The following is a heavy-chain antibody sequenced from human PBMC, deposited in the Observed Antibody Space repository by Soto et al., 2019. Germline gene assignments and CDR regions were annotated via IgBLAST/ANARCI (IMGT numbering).Heavy chain of an antibody. CDR1: GYTFTSYG. J-gene: IGHJ6*02. CDR2: ISAYNGNT. V-gene: IGHV1-18*01. Sequence: QVQLVQSGAEVKKPGASVKVSCKASGYTFTSYGISWVRQAPGQGLEWMGWISAYNGNTNYAQKLQGRVTMTTDTSTSTAYMARRSLRSDDTAVYYCAREPNSNYYYYGMDVWGQGTTVTVSS. D-gene: IGHD4-4*01. CDR3: AREPNSNYYYYGMDV.